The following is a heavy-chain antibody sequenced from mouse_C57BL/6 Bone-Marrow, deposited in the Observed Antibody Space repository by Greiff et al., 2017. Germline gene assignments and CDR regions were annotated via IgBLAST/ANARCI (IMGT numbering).Heavy chain of an antibody. D-gene: IGHD1-1*01. J-gene: IGHJ2*01. CDR2: IYPRSGNT. V-gene: IGHV1-81*01. CDR3: ARLRYYGSSYAGY. Sequence: QVHVKQSGAELARPGASVKLSCKASGYTFTSYGISWVKQRTGQGLEWIGEIYPRSGNTYYNEKFKGKATLTADKSSSTAYLELRSLTSEDSAVYFCARLRYYGSSYAGYWGQGTTLTGSS. CDR1: GYTFTSYG.